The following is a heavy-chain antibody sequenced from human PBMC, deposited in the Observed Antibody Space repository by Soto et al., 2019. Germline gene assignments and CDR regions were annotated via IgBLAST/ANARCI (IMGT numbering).Heavy chain of an antibody. V-gene: IGHV4-59*08. CDR2: MGYNGFT. J-gene: IGHJ6*02. CDR3: ARQGFGELHGLVDV. Sequence: QVQLRESGPGLVKPSETLSLTCTISGGPMNNYYCSWFRQPRGQGLEWIGYMGYNGFTRYNPSLRSLVAISLDTAKNQFSLTLSSVTAADTALYYCARQGFGELHGLVDVWGQGITVTVSS. CDR1: GGPMNNYY. D-gene: IGHD3-10*01.